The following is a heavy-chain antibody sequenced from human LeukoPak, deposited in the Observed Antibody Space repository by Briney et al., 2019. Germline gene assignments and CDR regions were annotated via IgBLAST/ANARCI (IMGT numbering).Heavy chain of an antibody. J-gene: IGHJ4*02. CDR3: ASIGWRFPSDY. CDR2: INHSGST. V-gene: IGHV4-34*01. CDR1: GGSFSGYY. Sequence: AETLSLTCAVYGGSFSGYYCSWIRQRPGKGLEWIGEINHSGSTNYNPSLKSRVTISVDTSKNQFSLKLTSVTAADTAVYYCASIGWRFPSDYWGQGTLVTVSS. D-gene: IGHD2-15*01.